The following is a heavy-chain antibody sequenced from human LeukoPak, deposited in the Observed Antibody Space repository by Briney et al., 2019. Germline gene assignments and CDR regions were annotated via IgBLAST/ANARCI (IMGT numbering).Heavy chain of an antibody. V-gene: IGHV4-59*12. CDR1: GGSISSYY. J-gene: IGHJ4*02. Sequence: SETLSLTCTVPGGSISSYYWSWIRQPPGKGLEWIGYIYYSGSTNYNPSLKSRVTMSVDTSKNQFSLKLSSVTAADTAVYYCAREERESWDLRPLDYWGQGTLVTVSS. CDR2: IYYSGST. CDR3: AREERESWDLRPLDY. D-gene: IGHD1-26*01.